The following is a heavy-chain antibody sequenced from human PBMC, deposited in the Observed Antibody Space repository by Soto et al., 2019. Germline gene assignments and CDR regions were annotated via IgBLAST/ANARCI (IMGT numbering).Heavy chain of an antibody. D-gene: IGHD3-22*01. Sequence: LXLSCAASGFTFNRYSMNWVRQAPGKGLEWFSSVTSSSSSMLYADSVKGRFTISRDDAKDSLFLQMNSLRADDTAVYYCAREADFASSGYVLDYSGQGALVTVSS. J-gene: IGHJ4*02. CDR3: AREADFASSGYVLDY. CDR2: VTSSSSSM. V-gene: IGHV3-21*01. CDR1: GFTFNRYS.